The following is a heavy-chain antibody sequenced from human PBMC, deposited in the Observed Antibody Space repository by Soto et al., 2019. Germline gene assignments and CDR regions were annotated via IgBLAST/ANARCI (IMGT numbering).Heavy chain of an antibody. J-gene: IGHJ4*02. V-gene: IGHV3-21*01. CDR3: ARDPYYYDTSGYSY. CDR2: ISPSSSYI. Sequence: TGGSLRLSCAASGFTFSSFSMHWARQAPGKGLEWVSSISPSSSYIYYADSVRGRFTISRDNAKNSLYLQMNSLRAEDTAVYYCARDPYYYDTSGYSYWGQGTLVTVSS. D-gene: IGHD3-22*01. CDR1: GFTFSSFS.